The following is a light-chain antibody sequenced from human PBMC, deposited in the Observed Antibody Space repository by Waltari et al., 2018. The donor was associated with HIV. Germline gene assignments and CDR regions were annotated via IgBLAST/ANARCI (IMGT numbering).Light chain of an antibody. Sequence: QSALTQPRSVSGSPGQSVTISCTGTSSDVGVYNFVSWYQQHPGKAPKLMIYDVSKRPSGVPDRFSGSKSGNTASLTISGLQAEDEADYYCCSYAGSYPVVFGGGTKVTVL. CDR3: CSYAGSYPVV. J-gene: IGLJ2*01. V-gene: IGLV2-11*01. CDR1: SSDVGVYNF. CDR2: DVS.